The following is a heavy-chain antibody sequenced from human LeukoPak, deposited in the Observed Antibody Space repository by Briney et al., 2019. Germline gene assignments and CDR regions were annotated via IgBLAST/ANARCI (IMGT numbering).Heavy chain of an antibody. CDR1: GYTFTIYG. CDR2: ISSYNGNT. D-gene: IGHD3-9*01. CDR3: ARGPLDDILTGYYLKGFDY. Sequence: GASVKVSCKASGYTFTIYGISWVRQAPGQGLEWMGWISSYNGNTNYAQKLQGRVTMTTDTSTSTAYMELRSLRSEDTAVYYCARGPLDDILTGYYLKGFDYWGQGTLVTVSS. J-gene: IGHJ4*02. V-gene: IGHV1-18*01.